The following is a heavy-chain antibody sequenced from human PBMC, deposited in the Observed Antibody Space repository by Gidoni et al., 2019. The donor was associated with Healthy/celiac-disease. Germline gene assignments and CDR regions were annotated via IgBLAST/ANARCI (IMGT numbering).Heavy chain of an antibody. CDR2: IYYSGST. J-gene: IGHJ5*02. V-gene: IGHV4-39*01. CDR1: GGSIRSSSYY. Sequence: QLQLQESGPGLVKPSETLYLTCTVSGGSIRSSSYYWGWIRRPTGKGLEWIGSIYYSGSTSYNPSLKILVTISVDTSKNQFSLKLSSVTAADTAVYYCARHLRGSGRSYGGLGEGWGCFDLWGQGTLVTVSS. D-gene: IGHD2-21*01. CDR3: ARHLRGSGRSYGGLGEGWGCFDL.